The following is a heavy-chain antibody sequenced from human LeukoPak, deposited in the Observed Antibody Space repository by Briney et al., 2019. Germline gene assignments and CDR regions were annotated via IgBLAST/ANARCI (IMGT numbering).Heavy chain of an antibody. D-gene: IGHD3-22*01. V-gene: IGHV3-23*01. J-gene: IGHJ4*02. CDR2: IGGSYGST. Sequence: GGSLRLSCVTSGFTFSRHSMSWVRLAPGKGLEWVSAIGGSYGSTYYADSVRGRFTISRDNSKDTLYLQMNSLRAEDTAVYYCAKRDSSGSYPYYFDSWGQGTLVTVSS. CDR1: GFTFSRHS. CDR3: AKRDSSGSYPYYFDS.